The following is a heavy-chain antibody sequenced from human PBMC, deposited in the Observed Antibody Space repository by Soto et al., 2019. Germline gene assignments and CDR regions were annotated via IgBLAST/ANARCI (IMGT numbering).Heavy chain of an antibody. V-gene: IGHV1-2*02. J-gene: IGHJ5*02. CDR3: ARGTGSSWYDP. D-gene: IGHD3-10*01. CDR2: INTKNGVT. CDR1: GYTFISYY. Sequence: GASVKVSCKASGYTFISYYMHWVRQVPGHGLQWMGWINTKNGVTKYAQRFQDRVTMTRDASINTAYMQLSRLTSDAAAVYYCARGTGSSWYDPWGQGTLVAVSS.